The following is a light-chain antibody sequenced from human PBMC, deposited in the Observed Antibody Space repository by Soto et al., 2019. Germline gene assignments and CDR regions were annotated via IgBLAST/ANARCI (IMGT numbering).Light chain of an antibody. J-gene: IGKJ2*01. Sequence: DIQMTQSPPSLSASVGDRVTITCRASQSISTYLNWYQQKPGKAPNLLIYAASSLQSGVPSRFSGSGSGTYFTLTITSLQPEDFATYYCQQSYSTPYTFGQGTKLEIK. CDR1: QSISTY. CDR2: AAS. CDR3: QQSYSTPYT. V-gene: IGKV1-39*01.